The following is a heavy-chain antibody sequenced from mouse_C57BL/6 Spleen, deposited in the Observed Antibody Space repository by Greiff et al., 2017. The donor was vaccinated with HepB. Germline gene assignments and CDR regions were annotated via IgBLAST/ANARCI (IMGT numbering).Heavy chain of an antibody. Sequence: VQLQQSGPELVKPGASVKISCKASGYTFTDYYMNWVKQSHGKSLEWIGDINPNNGGTSYNLKFKGKATLTVDKSSSTAYMELRSLTSEDSAVYYCAREGYGSSSFAYWGQGTLVTVSA. CDR3: AREGYGSSSFAY. CDR2: INPNNGGT. V-gene: IGHV1-26*01. D-gene: IGHD1-1*01. CDR1: GYTFTDYY. J-gene: IGHJ3*01.